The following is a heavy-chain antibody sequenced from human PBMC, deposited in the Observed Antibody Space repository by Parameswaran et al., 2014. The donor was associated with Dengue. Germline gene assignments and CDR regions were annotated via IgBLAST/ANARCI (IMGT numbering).Heavy chain of an antibody. J-gene: IGHJ6*03. V-gene: IGHV1-2*04. D-gene: IGHD3-10*01. CDR2: INPNSGGT. CDR3: ARGSAWFGELFYPYYMDV. Sequence: WVRQAPGQGLEWMGWINPNSGGTNYAQKFQGWVTMTRDTSISTAYMELSRLRSDDTAVYYCARGSAWFGELFYPYYMDVSGQRDHGHRLL.